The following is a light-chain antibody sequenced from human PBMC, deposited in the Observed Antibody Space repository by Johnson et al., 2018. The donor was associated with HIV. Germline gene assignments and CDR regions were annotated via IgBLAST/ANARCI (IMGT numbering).Light chain of an antibody. CDR3: GTWYSSLRSGF. J-gene: IGLJ1*01. CDR2: DNN. CDR1: SSNIGNNY. V-gene: IGLV1-51*01. Sequence: QSVLTQPPSVSVAPGQKVTISCSGSSSNIGNNYVSWYQQLPGTAPKLLIYDNNKRPSGIHDRSSGSKSGTSATLGITGLQTRDEADDYCGTWYSSLRSGFCGTGTKVTVL.